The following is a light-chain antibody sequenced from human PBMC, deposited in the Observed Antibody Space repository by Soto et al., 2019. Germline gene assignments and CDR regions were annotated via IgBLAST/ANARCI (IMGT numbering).Light chain of an antibody. CDR1: NIGSKS. CDR3: QVWDSSSDHHWV. Sequence: SYELTQPPSVSVAPGQTARITCGGNNIGSKSVHWYQQKPGQAPVLVVYDDNDRPSGIPERFSGSNSGNTATLTISRVEAGDEADYYCQVWDSSSDHHWVFGGGTKLTVL. V-gene: IGLV3-21*02. J-gene: IGLJ3*02. CDR2: DDN.